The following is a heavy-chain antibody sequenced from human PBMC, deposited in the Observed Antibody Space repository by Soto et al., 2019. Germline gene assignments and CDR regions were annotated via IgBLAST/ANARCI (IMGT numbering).Heavy chain of an antibody. D-gene: IGHD3-10*01. J-gene: IGHJ6*02. CDR1: GYTFTSYG. CDR3: ARDRGPTVYYYYGMDV. Sequence: ASVKVSCKASGYTFTSYGISWVRQAPGQGLEWMGWISAYNGNTNYAQKLQGRVTMTTDTSASTAYMELRSLRSDDTAVYYCARDRGPTVYYYYGMDVWGQGTTVTVSS. CDR2: ISAYNGNT. V-gene: IGHV1-18*04.